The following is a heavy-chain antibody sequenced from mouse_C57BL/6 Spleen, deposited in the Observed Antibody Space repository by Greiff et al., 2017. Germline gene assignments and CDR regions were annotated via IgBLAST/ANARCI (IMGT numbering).Heavy chain of an antibody. CDR1: GYTFTSYW. CDR2: IDPSDSYT. V-gene: IGHV1-50*01. Sequence: VQLQQPGAELVKPGASVKLSCKASGYTFTSYWMQWVKQRPGQGLEWIGEIDPSDSYTNYTQKFKGKATLTVDTSSSTAYMQLSSLTSEDSAVYYCASSGSSHYYGSSYYWGQGTTLTVSS. CDR3: ASSGSSHYYGSSYY. D-gene: IGHD1-1*01. J-gene: IGHJ2*01.